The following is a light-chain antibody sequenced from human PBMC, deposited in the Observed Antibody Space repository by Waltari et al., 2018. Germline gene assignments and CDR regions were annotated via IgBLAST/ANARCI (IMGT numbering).Light chain of an antibody. CDR1: SSDVGGYHY. V-gene: IGLV2-14*03. Sequence: QSALTQPASVSGTPGQSITISCTGTSSDVGGYHYVSWYQQHPGKAPKLIIYDVSNRPSGVSNRFSGSKSGNTASLTISGLQTEDEADYYCSSYTDSHTWVFGGGTKVTVL. CDR3: SSYTDSHTWV. J-gene: IGLJ3*02. CDR2: DVS.